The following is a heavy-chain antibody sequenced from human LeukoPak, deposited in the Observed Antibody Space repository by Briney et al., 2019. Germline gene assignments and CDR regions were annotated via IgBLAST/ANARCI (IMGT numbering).Heavy chain of an antibody. J-gene: IGHJ4*02. V-gene: IGHV6-1*01. D-gene: IGHD6-6*01. CDR1: GDSIFTNNVA. CDR3: ARGKYTSFDN. CDR2: TYYRSKWSF. Sequence: SQTLSLTCAISGDSIFTNNVAWHWIRQSPSRGLERLGRTYYRSKWSFDYAVSVKSRITINADTSKNQFSLQLSSVTPEDTAVYYCARGKYTSFDNWGQGTLVTVSS.